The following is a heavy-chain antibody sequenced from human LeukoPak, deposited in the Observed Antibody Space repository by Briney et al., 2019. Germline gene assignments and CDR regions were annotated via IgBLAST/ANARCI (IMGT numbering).Heavy chain of an antibody. J-gene: IGHJ4*02. CDR1: GFTISSYR. Sequence: GGALRLSSAVSGFTISSYRMNWVRQAQGKGMDWVSYITLGSTSIYYADTVKGRFTFSRDNAKNSLYLQMSSLRDEDTAVYYCARAAYSSGPDYWGQGTLGTVSS. CDR3: ARAAYSSGPDY. V-gene: IGHV3-48*02. CDR2: ITLGSTSI. D-gene: IGHD6-19*01.